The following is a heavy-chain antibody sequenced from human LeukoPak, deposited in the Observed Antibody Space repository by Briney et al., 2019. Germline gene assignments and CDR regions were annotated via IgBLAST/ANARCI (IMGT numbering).Heavy chain of an antibody. D-gene: IGHD6-19*01. J-gene: IGHJ4*02. Sequence: GGSLRLSCAASGFTFSSYEMNWVRQAPGKGLEWVSSISSSSSYIYYADSVKGRVTISRDNAKKSLYLQMNSLRAEDTAVYYCATQQWLDGAYYFDYWGQGTLVTVSS. CDR1: GFTFSSYE. V-gene: IGHV3-21*01. CDR3: ATQQWLDGAYYFDY. CDR2: ISSSSSYI.